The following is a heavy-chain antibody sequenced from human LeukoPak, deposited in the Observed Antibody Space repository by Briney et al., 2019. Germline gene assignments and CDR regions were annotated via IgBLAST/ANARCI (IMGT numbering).Heavy chain of an antibody. Sequence: SETLSLTCTVSGGSISIYYWSWIRQPAGKGLEWIGRVDTSGNTNSNPSLKSRVTMSVDTSKNQVSLRLSSVTAADTAVYYCAKGTPYRSGWLTHYYYHKGGRGKGTTVTVSS. CDR3: AKGTPYRSGWLTHYYYHKGG. J-gene: IGHJ6*03. V-gene: IGHV4-4*07. CDR2: VDTSGNT. D-gene: IGHD6-19*01. CDR1: GGSISIYY.